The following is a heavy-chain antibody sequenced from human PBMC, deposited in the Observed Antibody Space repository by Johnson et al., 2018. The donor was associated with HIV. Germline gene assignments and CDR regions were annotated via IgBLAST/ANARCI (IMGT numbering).Heavy chain of an antibody. J-gene: IGHJ3*02. Sequence: VQLVESGGGVVRPGGSLRLSCAASGFTFYDYGMSWVRPASGKGLVWVSGINWNGGSTGYADSVKGRFTISRDNAKNSLYLQRNSLRAEDTALYYCARDSTVAHDAFDIWGQGTMVTVSS. CDR2: INWNGGST. V-gene: IGHV3-20*04. CDR1: GFTFYDYG. CDR3: ARDSTVAHDAFDI. D-gene: IGHD4-23*01.